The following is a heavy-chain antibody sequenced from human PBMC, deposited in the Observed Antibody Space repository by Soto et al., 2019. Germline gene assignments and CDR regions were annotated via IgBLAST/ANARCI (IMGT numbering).Heavy chain of an antibody. CDR3: ARGGTFLELPGSNWFDP. D-gene: IGHD1-7*01. CDR2: IIPIFGTA. Sequence: QVQLVQSGAEVKKPGASVKVSCKASGGTFSSYAISWVRQAPGQGLEWMGGIIPIFGTANYAQKFQGSVTITADESTSTAYRELSSLRSEDKAVYYCARGGTFLELPGSNWFDPWGQGTLVTVSS. J-gene: IGHJ5*02. CDR1: GGTFSSYA. V-gene: IGHV1-69*01.